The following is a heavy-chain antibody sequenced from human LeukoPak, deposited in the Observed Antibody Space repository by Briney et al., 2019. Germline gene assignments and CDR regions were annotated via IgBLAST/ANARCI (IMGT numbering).Heavy chain of an antibody. J-gene: IGHJ4*02. CDR2: ISPGGGTT. CDR3: AKVRSGSANWALRIFDN. V-gene: IGHV3-23*01. D-gene: IGHD1-1*01. CDR1: GFAFGSEA. Sequence: GGSLRLSCAVSGFAFGSEAMSWVRQSPARGLEWGASISPGGGTTYYADYVKGRFTISRDNSNNTLYVQMNSLRAEDTAVYYCAKVRSGSANWALRIFDNWGQGTLVTVSS.